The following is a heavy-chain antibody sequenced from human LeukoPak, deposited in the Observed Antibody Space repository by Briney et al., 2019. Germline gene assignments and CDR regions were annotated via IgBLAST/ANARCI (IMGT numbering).Heavy chain of an antibody. Sequence: PGGSLRLSCAASGFTFSSYGMHWVRQAPGKGLEWVAFIRYDGSNKYYADSVKGRFTISRDNSKNTLYLQMDSLRAEDTAVYYCAKDRPIVGALDYWGQGTLVTVSS. D-gene: IGHD1-26*01. CDR2: IRYDGSNK. CDR1: GFTFSSYG. J-gene: IGHJ4*02. CDR3: AKDRPIVGALDY. V-gene: IGHV3-30*02.